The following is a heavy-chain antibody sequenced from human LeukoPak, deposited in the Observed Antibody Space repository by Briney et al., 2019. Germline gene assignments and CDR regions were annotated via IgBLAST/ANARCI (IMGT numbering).Heavy chain of an antibody. D-gene: IGHD5-12*01. V-gene: IGHV1-69*13. J-gene: IGHJ4*02. Sequence: SVKVSCKASGGTFSSSAISWARQAPGQGLEWMGGIIPIFGSANYAQKFQGRVTITADESTSTAYMELSSLRSEDTAVYYCARGGLKSRSFDYWGQGTLVTVSS. CDR1: GGTFSSSA. CDR2: IIPIFGSA. CDR3: ARGGLKSRSFDY.